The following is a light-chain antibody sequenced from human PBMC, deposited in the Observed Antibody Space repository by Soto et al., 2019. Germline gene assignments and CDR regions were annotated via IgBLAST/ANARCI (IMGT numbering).Light chain of an antibody. CDR2: GNS. CDR3: QSYDSSLSGSVG. CDR1: SSNIGAGYD. J-gene: IGLJ2*01. V-gene: IGLV1-40*01. Sequence: QSVLTQPPSVSGAPGQRVTISCTGSSSNIGAGYDVHWYQQLPGTAPKPLIHGNSNRPAGDPDRFSGAKSGTSASLAITGLQAEDEADYHCQSYDSSLSGSVGFGGETTLTVL.